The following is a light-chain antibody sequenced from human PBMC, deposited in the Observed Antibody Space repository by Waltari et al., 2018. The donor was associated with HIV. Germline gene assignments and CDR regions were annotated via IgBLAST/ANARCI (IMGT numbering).Light chain of an antibody. CDR1: STDVGAYKL. CDR2: VVI. V-gene: IGLV2-23*02. Sequence: QSALTQPASVSGSLGKLITISCSGTSTDVGAYKLVSWYQKYPGKAPKLMIFVVIKRPSGVSDRFSGSRSGNTAALTISGLQTEDEGDYYCCSYSGTGVIFGGGTKVTVL. J-gene: IGLJ2*01. CDR3: CSYSGTGVI.